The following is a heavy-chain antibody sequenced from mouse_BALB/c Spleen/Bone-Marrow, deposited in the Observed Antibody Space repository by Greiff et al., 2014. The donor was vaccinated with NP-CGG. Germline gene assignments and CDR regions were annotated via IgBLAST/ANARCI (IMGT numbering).Heavy chain of an antibody. V-gene: IGHV1S137*01. CDR3: ARSGKVRNAMDY. Sequence: VKLVESGAELVRPGVSVKISCKGSGYTFTDYAIHWVKQSHAKSLEWIGLISGYYGDAIYNQKFKGKATMTADKSSSTAYMDLARLTFEDSAIYYCARSGKVRNAMDYWGQGTSVTVSS. CDR2: ISGYYGDA. D-gene: IGHD2-14*01. CDR1: GYTFTDYA. J-gene: IGHJ4*01.